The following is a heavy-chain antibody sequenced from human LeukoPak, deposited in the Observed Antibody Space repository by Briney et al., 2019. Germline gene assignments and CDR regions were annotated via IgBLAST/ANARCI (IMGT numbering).Heavy chain of an antibody. CDR2: ISSGGDIM. Sequence: GGSLRLSCAASGLRFSDYYVSWIRQAPGKGLQWVSYISSGGDIMHYADSVKGRFTSSRDNAKNSLYLQMNSLRAEDMALYYCAKDMGHSSGWADAFDIWGQGTMVTVSS. CDR1: GLRFSDYY. D-gene: IGHD6-19*01. V-gene: IGHV3-11*01. CDR3: AKDMGHSSGWADAFDI. J-gene: IGHJ3*02.